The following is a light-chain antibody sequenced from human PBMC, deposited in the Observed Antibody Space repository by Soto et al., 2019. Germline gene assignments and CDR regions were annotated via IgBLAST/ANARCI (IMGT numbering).Light chain of an antibody. V-gene: IGKV3-11*01. CDR3: QQRGHWPKT. CDR1: QSVSSY. J-gene: IGKJ1*01. CDR2: DAS. Sequence: EIVLTQSPVTLSLSPGERATLSCRASQSVSSYLAWYQQKPGQAPRLLIYDASTRATGIPARFSGSGSGTDLTLTISRLEPEDFAFYYCQQRGHWPKTFGQGTRVEIK.